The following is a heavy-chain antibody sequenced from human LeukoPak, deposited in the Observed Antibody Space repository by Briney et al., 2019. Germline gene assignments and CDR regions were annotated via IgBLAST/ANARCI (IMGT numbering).Heavy chain of an antibody. J-gene: IGHJ4*02. V-gene: IGHV3-23*01. Sequence: GGSLRLSCAASGFTFSSYAMSWVRQAPGKGLEWVSTMSGNGGSTYFADSVNGRFTISRDNSENTLYLHMNSLKAEDTAVYYCAKVEGYCSGGSCYKPFDYWGQGTLVTVSS. CDR2: MSGNGGST. CDR1: GFTFSSYA. CDR3: AKVEGYCSGGSCYKPFDY. D-gene: IGHD2-15*01.